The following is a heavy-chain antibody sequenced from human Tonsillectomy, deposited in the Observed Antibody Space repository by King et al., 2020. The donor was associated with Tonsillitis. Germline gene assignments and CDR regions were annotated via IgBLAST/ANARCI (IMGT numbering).Heavy chain of an antibody. CDR1: GFTFSSYA. D-gene: IGHD3/OR15-3a*01. CDR3: ARGPDYDVWSLYYYYGLDV. Sequence: VQLVESGGGVVQPGRSLRLSCAASGFTFSSYAMHWVRQAPGKGLEWVAVISYDGSNKYYADSVKGRFTISRDNSKNTLYLQMNSLRAEDTAVYYCARGPDYDVWSLYYYYGLDVWGQGTTVTVSS. J-gene: IGHJ6*02. CDR2: ISYDGSNK. V-gene: IGHV3-30-3*01.